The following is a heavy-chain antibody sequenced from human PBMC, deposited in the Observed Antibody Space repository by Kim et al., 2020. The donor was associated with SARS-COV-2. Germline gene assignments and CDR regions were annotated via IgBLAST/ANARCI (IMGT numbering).Heavy chain of an antibody. CDR1: GFTFSSYS. Sequence: GGSLRLSCAASGFTFSSYSMNWVRQAPGKGLEWVSYISSSSSTIYYADSVKGRFTISRDNAKNSLYLQMNSLRAEDTAVYYCARSKLGYGSGSPDVWGQGTTVTVSS. CDR2: ISSSSSTI. J-gene: IGHJ6*02. V-gene: IGHV3-48*04. D-gene: IGHD3-10*01. CDR3: ARSKLGYGSGSPDV.